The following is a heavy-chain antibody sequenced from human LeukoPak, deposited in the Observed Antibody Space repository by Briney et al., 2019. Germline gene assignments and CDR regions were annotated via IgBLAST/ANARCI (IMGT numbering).Heavy chain of an antibody. CDR3: ARSFDI. V-gene: IGHV3-48*03. Sequence: GGSLRLSCAASGFTFSSYEMNWVRQAPGKGLEWVSHISNSGGSIYYADSVKGRFTVSRDNARNSLYLQMNSLRAEDTAVYFCARSFDIWGQGTMVTVSS. J-gene: IGHJ3*02. CDR2: ISNSGGSI. CDR1: GFTFSSYE.